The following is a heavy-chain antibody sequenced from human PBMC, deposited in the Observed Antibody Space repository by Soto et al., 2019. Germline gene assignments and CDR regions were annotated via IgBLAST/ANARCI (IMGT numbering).Heavy chain of an antibody. Sequence: SETLSLTCTVSGDSISTYNWGWIRQPPGKGLEWIGCIYYSGVTNYNPSLKSRVTISVDTPKNQLSLKLNSETAADTAVYYCARVAADIASWLDPWGQGTLVTVSS. V-gene: IGHV4-59*01. J-gene: IGHJ5*02. CDR2: IYYSGVT. D-gene: IGHD5-12*01. CDR3: ARVAADIASWLDP. CDR1: GDSISTYN.